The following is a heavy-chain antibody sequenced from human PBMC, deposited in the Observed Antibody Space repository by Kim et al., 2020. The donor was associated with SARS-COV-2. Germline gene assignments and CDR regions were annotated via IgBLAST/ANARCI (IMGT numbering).Heavy chain of an antibody. CDR2: IKSDGTST. V-gene: IGHV3-74*01. J-gene: IGHJ4*02. Sequence: GGSLRLSCAASGFTFSSYWMSWVRQAPGKGLVWVAAIKSDGTSTNYADSVKGRFTISRDNAKNTLYLQMNSLRAEDTAVYYCRGHWLIRGSDYWGQGTLVTVS. D-gene: IGHD3-10*01. CDR3: RGHWLIRGSDY. CDR1: GFTFSSYW.